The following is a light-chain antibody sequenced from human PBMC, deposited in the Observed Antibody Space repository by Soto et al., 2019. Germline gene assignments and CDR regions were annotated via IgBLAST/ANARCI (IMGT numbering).Light chain of an antibody. V-gene: IGKV1-5*01. CDR2: DAS. CDR1: QSVSGW. CDR3: QKYETSSGT. Sequence: DRELTMCPATLPACVEDTVIVACRASQSVSGWLAWYEQKPGEATKLLIYDASALPRGVPSRFSGSGSGTKFTLTIASLQPDDLATYYCQKYETSSGTFGPGTKVDIK. J-gene: IGKJ1*01.